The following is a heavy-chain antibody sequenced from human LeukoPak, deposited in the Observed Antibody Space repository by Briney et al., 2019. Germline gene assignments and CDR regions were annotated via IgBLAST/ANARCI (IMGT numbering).Heavy chain of an antibody. D-gene: IGHD2/OR15-2a*01. CDR3: AKTLVMTAYYYYGMDV. J-gene: IGHJ6*02. CDR1: GFTSSSYA. Sequence: GGSLRLSCAVSGFTSSSYAMSWVRQAPGKGLEWVSPFSGSGGSPYYADSVKGRFTISRDNSKNTLYLQMNSLRAEDTAVYYCAKTLVMTAYYYYGMDVWGQGTTVTVSS. V-gene: IGHV3-23*01. CDR2: FSGSGGSP.